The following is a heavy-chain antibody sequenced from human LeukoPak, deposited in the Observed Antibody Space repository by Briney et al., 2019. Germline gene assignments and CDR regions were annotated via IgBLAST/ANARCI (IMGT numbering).Heavy chain of an antibody. CDR2: IYHSGGT. Sequence: SETLSLTCAVSGGSISSGGYSWSWIRQPPGKGLEWIGYIYHSGGTYYNPSLKSRVTISVDRSKNQFSLKLSSVTAADTAVYYCARGPDCGGDCYAWYFDLWGRGTLVTVSS. V-gene: IGHV4-30-2*01. CDR3: ARGPDCGGDCYAWYFDL. J-gene: IGHJ2*01. CDR1: GGSISSGGYS. D-gene: IGHD2-21*02.